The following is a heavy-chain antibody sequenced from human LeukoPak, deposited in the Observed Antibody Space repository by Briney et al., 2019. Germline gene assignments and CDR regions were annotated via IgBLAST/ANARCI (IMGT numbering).Heavy chain of an antibody. CDR3: ARVLTDAFDI. J-gene: IGHJ3*02. Sequence: VSVTVSPKASGYTFTSYGISWVRRAPGQGLEWMGWISAYNGNTNYAQKLQGRVTMTTDTSTSTAYMELRSLRSDDTAVYYCARVLTDAFDIWGQGTMLTVSS. CDR2: ISAYNGNT. CDR1: GYTFTSYG. V-gene: IGHV1-18*01.